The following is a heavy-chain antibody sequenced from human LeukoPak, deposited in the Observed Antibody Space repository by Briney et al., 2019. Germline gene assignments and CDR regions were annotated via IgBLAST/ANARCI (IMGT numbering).Heavy chain of an antibody. CDR3: ARDWYSSSWPPDY. D-gene: IGHD6-13*01. CDR2: ISYDGSNK. J-gene: IGHJ4*02. V-gene: IGHV3-30-3*01. CDR1: GFTFSSYA. Sequence: PGRSLRLSCAASGFTFSSYAMHWVRQAPGKGLEWEAVISYDGSNKYYADSVKGRFTISRDNSKNTLYLQMNSLRAEDTAVYYCARDWYSSSWPPDYWGQGTLVTVSS.